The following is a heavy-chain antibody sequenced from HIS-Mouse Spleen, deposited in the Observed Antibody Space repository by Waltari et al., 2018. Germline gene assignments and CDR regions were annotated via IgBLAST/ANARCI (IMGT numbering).Heavy chain of an antibody. CDR2: IKQDGSEK. D-gene: IGHD2-8*01. V-gene: IGHV3-7*01. CDR1: GFTFGGYW. CDR3: ARASNGARDY. J-gene: IGHJ4*02. Sequence: EVQLVESGGGLVQPGGSLRLSCAASGFTFGGYWMSWVRQAPGKGLEWVANIKQDGSEKYYVDSVKDRFTISRDNAKNSLYLQMNSLRAEDTAVYYCARASNGARDYWGQGTLVTVSS.